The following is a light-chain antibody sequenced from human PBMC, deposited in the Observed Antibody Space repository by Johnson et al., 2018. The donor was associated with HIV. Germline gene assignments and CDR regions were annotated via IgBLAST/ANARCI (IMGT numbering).Light chain of an antibody. CDR2: ENS. Sequence: QSVLTQPPSVSAAPGQKVTISCSGSSSNIGNKYVSWYQQLPRAAPKLLIYENSKRPSGITDRFSGSKSGTSATLDITGLQTGDEADYYCGTWYNSLSAHFVFGSGTKITVL. CDR1: SSNIGNKY. V-gene: IGLV1-51*02. J-gene: IGLJ1*01. CDR3: GTWYNSLSAHFV.